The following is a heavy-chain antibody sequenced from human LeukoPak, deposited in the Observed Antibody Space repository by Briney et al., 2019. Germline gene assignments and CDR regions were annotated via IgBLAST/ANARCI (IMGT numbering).Heavy chain of an antibody. J-gene: IGHJ5*02. CDR1: GGSFSGYY. CDR3: ARGGYDFWSGYRRNWFDP. D-gene: IGHD3-3*01. V-gene: IGHV4-34*01. CDR2: INHSGST. Sequence: SETLSLTCAVYGGSFSGYYWSWIRQPPGKGLEWIGEINHSGSTNYNPSLKSRVTISVDTSKNQFSLKLSSVTAADTAVYYCARGGYDFWSGYRRNWFDPWGQGTLVSVSS.